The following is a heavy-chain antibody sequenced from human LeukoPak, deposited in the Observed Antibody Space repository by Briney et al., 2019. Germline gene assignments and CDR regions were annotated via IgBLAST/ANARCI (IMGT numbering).Heavy chain of an antibody. CDR3: ARDRNWGRGYSDL. D-gene: IGHD7-27*01. Sequence: KASQTLSLTCSVSGGSINGGSYYWSWIRQPAGKPLEWIGHIFTTGSTSYNPSLRTRVTISEDSSKDQFSLNLKSVTAADTAVYYCARDRNWGRGYSDLWGRGTLVIVSS. V-gene: IGHV4-61*09. J-gene: IGHJ2*01. CDR1: GGSINGGSYY. CDR2: IFTTGST.